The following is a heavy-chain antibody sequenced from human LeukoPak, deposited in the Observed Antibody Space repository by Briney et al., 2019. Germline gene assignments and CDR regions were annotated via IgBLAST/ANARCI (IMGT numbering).Heavy chain of an antibody. D-gene: IGHD6-19*01. J-gene: IGHJ4*02. Sequence: GGSLRLSCAASGFTVSSNYMSWVRQAPGKGLEWVSVIYIDGSTYYADSVKGRFTISRDNSKNTMYLQMNSLRAEDTAVYYCARSEGLAVAGIFDYWGQGTLVTVSS. CDR2: IYIDGST. CDR3: ARSEGLAVAGIFDY. CDR1: GFTVSSNY. V-gene: IGHV3-66*01.